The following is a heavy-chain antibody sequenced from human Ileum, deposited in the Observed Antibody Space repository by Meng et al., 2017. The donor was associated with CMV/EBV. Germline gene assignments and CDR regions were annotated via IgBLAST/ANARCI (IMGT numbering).Heavy chain of an antibody. J-gene: IGHJ4*02. V-gene: IGHV1-8*01. Sequence: ASVKVSCKASGYTFTSYDINWVRQATGQGLEGMGWMNPNSGNTGYAQKFQGRVTMTRNTSISTAYMELSSLRSEDTAVYYCARGKNPSSGYYEKTKADYWGQGTLVTVSS. CDR1: GYTFTSYD. CDR2: MNPNSGNT. D-gene: IGHD3-22*01. CDR3: ARGKNPSSGYYEKTKADY.